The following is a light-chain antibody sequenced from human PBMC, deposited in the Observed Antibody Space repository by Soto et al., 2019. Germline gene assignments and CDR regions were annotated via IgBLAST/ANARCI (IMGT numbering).Light chain of an antibody. CDR3: GSYTSTSTPYL. J-gene: IGLJ1*01. CDR1: SSDVGGYNY. CDR2: EVS. Sequence: QSALTQPASVSGSPGQSITISCTGTSSDVGGYNYVSWYQQHPGKAPKLMIFEVSNRPSGVSNRFSGSKSGNTASLTISGLQAEDEADYYCGSYTSTSTPYLFGTGTKVTVL. V-gene: IGLV2-14*01.